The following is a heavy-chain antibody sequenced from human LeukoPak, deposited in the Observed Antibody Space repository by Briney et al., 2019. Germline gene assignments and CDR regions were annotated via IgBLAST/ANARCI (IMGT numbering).Heavy chain of an antibody. CDR2: IKSKTDGGTT. J-gene: IGHJ4*02. CDR3: TTDGPPDSSGYEGDYGDPLFDY. CDR1: GFTFSNAW. Sequence: GGSLRLSCAASGFTFSNAWMSWVRQAPGKGLEWVGRIKSKTDGGTTDYAAPVKGRFTISRDDSKNTLYLQMNSLKTEDTAVYYCTTDGPPDSSGYEGDYGDPLFDYWGQGTLVTVSS. D-gene: IGHD4-17*01. V-gene: IGHV3-15*01.